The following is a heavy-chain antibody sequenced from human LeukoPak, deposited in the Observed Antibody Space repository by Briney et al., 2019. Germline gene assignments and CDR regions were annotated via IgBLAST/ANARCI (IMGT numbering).Heavy chain of an antibody. CDR3: ARAGGFFSPFGY. V-gene: IGHV4-34*01. J-gene: IGHJ4*02. CDR2: INHSGST. D-gene: IGHD3-3*01. CDR1: GGSFSGYH. Sequence: NPSETLSLTCAVYGGSFSGYHWSWIRQPPGKGLEWIGEINHSGSTNYNPSLKSRVTISVDTSKNQFSLKLSSVTAADTAVYYCARAGGFFSPFGYWGQGTLVTVSS.